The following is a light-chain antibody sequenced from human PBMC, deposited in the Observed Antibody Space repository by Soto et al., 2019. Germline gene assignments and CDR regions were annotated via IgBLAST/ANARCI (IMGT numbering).Light chain of an antibody. CDR3: QQYNTYPLT. V-gene: IGKV1-5*03. CDR1: QSISTW. CDR2: KAS. Sequence: DIPMTQSPSTLSASVGDSVTITCRASQSISTWLAWYQQKPGKAPKLLIYKASSLEGGVPSRFSGSGSGTEFNITISSLQPDDFATYYCQQYNTYPLTFGGGTTVDIK. J-gene: IGKJ4*01.